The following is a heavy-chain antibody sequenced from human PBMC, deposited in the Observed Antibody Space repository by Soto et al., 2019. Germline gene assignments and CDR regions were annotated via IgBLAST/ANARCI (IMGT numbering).Heavy chain of an antibody. CDR2: MYSGGNT. J-gene: IGHJ5*02. D-gene: IGHD3-22*01. CDR1: GGSFSSSTYY. V-gene: IGHV4-39*01. CDR3: ARQPYDSTGYYYGA. Sequence: SETLSLTCTVSGGSFSSSTYYWGWIRQPPGKGLEWIGSMYSGGNTYNNPSIKSRVTVSVDTSKNNFSQKLTSVTAADTAMYYCARQPYDSTGYYYGAWGQGTLVTVSS.